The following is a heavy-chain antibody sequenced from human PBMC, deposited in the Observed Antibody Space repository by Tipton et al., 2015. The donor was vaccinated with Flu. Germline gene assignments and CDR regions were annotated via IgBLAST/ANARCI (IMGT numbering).Heavy chain of an antibody. CDR1: DASISSYY. V-gene: IGHV4-59*08. CDR3: ARRDYSNYVSDPKSWFDP. CDR2: IYDSGNT. Sequence: TLSLTCTVSDASISSYYWSWIRQPPGRGLEWIGYIYDSGNTNYNPSLKSRVTISVDTSKNQFSLKLTSVTAADTAVYYCARRDYSNYVSDPKSWFDPWGQGILVTVSS. J-gene: IGHJ5*02. D-gene: IGHD4-11*01.